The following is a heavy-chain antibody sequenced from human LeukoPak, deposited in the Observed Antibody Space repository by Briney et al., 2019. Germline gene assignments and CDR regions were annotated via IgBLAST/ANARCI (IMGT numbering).Heavy chain of an antibody. Sequence: PGGSLRLSCAASGFTFGSYAMSWVRQAPGKGLEWVSAISGSGGSTCYADSVKGRFTISRDNSKNTLYLQMNSLRAEDTAVYYCAKDSEPVVGRRGGFDPWGQGTLVTVSS. CDR2: ISGSGGST. D-gene: IGHD2-2*01. V-gene: IGHV3-23*01. CDR1: GFTFGSYA. J-gene: IGHJ5*02. CDR3: AKDSEPVVGRRGGFDP.